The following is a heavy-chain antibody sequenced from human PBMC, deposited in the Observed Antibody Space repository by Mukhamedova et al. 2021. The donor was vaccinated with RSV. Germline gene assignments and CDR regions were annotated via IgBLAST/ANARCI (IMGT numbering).Heavy chain of an antibody. Sequence: SSYYWSWIRQPPGKGLEWIGYIYYSGSTNYNPSLKSRVTISVDTSKNQFSLKLSSVTAADTAVYYCARGRVAGVGRRYSYMDVWG. D-gene: IGHD1-26*01. CDR2: IYYSGST. V-gene: IGHV4-59*01. J-gene: IGHJ6*03. CDR1: SSYY. CDR3: ARGRVAGVGRRYSYMDV.